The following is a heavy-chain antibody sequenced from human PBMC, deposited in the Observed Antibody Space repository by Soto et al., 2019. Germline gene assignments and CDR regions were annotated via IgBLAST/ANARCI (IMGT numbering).Heavy chain of an antibody. V-gene: IGHV3-53*01. CDR2: IYSGGYT. CDR1: GFTVSNNY. J-gene: IGHJ4*02. CDR3: RTPPGGGGY. Sequence: EVQLVESGGGLIQPGGSLRLSCAVSGFTVSNNYMSWVRQAPGKGLEGVSVIYSGGYTAYGDSVKGRFTISRDNSKNTLNLQNKSLGAADRAVFFGRTPPGGGGYWGQGTLVTVSS. D-gene: IGHD3-10*01.